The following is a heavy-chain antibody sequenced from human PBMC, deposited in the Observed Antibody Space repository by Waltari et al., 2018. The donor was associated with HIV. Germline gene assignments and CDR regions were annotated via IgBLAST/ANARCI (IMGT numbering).Heavy chain of an antibody. Sequence: EVQLVESGGGLVKPGGSLRLSCAASGFTFNNAWMSWVRQAPGKGLEWVGRIKTKTDGGTTDYAAPVKGRFTISRDDSKNTLYLQMNSLKTEDTAGYFCTIPPFGYSLGYWGQGTLVTVSS. CDR2: IKTKTDGGTT. J-gene: IGHJ4*02. CDR3: TIPPFGYSLGY. D-gene: IGHD3-22*01. V-gene: IGHV3-15*01. CDR1: GFTFNNAW.